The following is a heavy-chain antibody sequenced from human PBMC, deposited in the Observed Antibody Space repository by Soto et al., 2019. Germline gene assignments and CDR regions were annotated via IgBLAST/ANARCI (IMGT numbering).Heavy chain of an antibody. D-gene: IGHD6-6*01. CDR1: GYTFTSYD. J-gene: IGHJ4*02. Sequence: GASVKVSCKASGYTFTSYDINWVRQATGQGLEWMGWMNPNSFNTGYAQKFQGRVTMTRDTSISTAYMELSSLRSDDTAVYYCARDGEYSSSGSFDYWGQGTLVTVS. CDR2: MNPNSFNT. V-gene: IGHV1-8*01. CDR3: ARDGEYSSSGSFDY.